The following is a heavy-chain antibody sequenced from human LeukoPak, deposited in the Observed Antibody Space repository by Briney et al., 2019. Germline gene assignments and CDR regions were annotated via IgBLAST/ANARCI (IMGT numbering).Heavy chain of an antibody. J-gene: IGHJ5*02. Sequence: SETLSLTCAVYGGSFNHYYWSWIRQPPGKGLEWIGETNHSGSAKSNPSLKSRVILSVDTSKNQFSLNLTSVTAADTAVYFCASSTSTDPQLDPWGQGTLVTVSS. CDR3: ASSTSTDPQLDP. D-gene: IGHD2/OR15-2a*01. CDR1: GGSFNHYY. V-gene: IGHV4-34*01. CDR2: TNHSGSA.